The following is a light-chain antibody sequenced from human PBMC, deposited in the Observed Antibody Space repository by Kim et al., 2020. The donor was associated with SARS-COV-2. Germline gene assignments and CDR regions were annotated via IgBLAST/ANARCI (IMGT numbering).Light chain of an antibody. CDR1: SSDVGGYNS. Sequence: GQSITIYSTATSSDVGGYNSVSWYQHRPGKAPKRMIYDVSKRPSGVSNRFSGSKSGNPASLTISGLQAEDEADYYCSSYTSSSTVVFGGGTKLTVL. J-gene: IGLJ2*01. V-gene: IGLV2-14*03. CDR3: SSYTSSSTVV. CDR2: DVS.